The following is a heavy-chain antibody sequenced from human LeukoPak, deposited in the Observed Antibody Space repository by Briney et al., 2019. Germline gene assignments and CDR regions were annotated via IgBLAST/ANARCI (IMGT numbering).Heavy chain of an antibody. J-gene: IGHJ6*03. D-gene: IGHD3-3*01. CDR1: GGSISSYY. CDR2: IYTSGST. CDR3: ARSSYYDFWSNYYMDV. Sequence: PSETLSLTCTVSGGSISSYYWSWIRQPAGKGLEWIGRIYTSGSTNYNPSLKSRVTMSIDTSKNQFSLKLSSVTAADTAVYYCARSSYYDFWSNYYMDVWGKGTTVTVSS. V-gene: IGHV4-4*07.